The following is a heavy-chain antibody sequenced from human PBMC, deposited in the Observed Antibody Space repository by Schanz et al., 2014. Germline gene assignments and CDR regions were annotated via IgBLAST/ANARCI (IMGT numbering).Heavy chain of an antibody. V-gene: IGHV3-23*01. CDR2: ISGSGAGT. CDR1: GFTFSSYA. Sequence: ESGGGVVQPGRSLRLSCAASGFTFSSYAMRWVRQAPGKGLEWVSAISGSGAGTYYADSVKGRYTISRDNSKNTLYLQMNSLRAEDTAIYYCAKGRTVWSGSDRKYYFDYWGQGTLVTVSS. D-gene: IGHD1-26*01. J-gene: IGHJ4*02. CDR3: AKGRTVWSGSDRKYYFDY.